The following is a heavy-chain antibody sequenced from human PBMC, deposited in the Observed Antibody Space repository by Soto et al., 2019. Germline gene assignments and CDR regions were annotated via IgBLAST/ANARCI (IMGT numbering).Heavy chain of an antibody. Sequence: SETLSLTCTVSGGSISSYYWSWIRQPPGKGLEWIGYIYYSGSTKYNPSLKSRVTISVDRSKNQFSLKLSSVTAADTAVYYCAREYCSGGTCYREGFDYWGQGTLVTVSS. CDR1: GGSISSYY. CDR2: IYYSGST. CDR3: AREYCSGGTCYREGFDY. J-gene: IGHJ4*02. D-gene: IGHD2-15*01. V-gene: IGHV4-59*01.